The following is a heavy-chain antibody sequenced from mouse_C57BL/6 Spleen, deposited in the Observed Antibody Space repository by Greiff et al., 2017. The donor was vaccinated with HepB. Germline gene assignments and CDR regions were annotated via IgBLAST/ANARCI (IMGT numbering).Heavy chain of an antibody. CDR1: GYTFTDYY. CDR2: INPNNGGT. D-gene: IGHD1-1*01. CDR3: ARGITTVVADAMDY. Sequence: EVQLQQSGPELVKPGASVKISCKASGYTFTDYYMNWVKQSHGKSLEWIGDINPNNGGTSYNQKFKGKATLTVDKSSSTAYMELRSLTSEDSAVYYCARGITTVVADAMDYWGQGTSVTVSS. V-gene: IGHV1-26*01. J-gene: IGHJ4*01.